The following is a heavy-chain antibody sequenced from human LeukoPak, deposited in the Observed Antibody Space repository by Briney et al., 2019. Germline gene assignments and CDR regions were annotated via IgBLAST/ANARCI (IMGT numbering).Heavy chain of an antibody. CDR3: ARGGGVTYYDSTGYLWYFDY. D-gene: IGHD3-22*01. V-gene: IGHV4-59*11. CDR1: GGSISSHY. Sequence: SETLSLTCTVSGGSISSHYWSWIRQPPGKGLEWIGYIYYSGSTKVNPSLKSRVTISVDTSKNQFSLKLSSVTAADTAVYYCARGGGVTYYDSTGYLWYFDYWGQGTLVTVSS. J-gene: IGHJ4*02. CDR2: IYYSGST.